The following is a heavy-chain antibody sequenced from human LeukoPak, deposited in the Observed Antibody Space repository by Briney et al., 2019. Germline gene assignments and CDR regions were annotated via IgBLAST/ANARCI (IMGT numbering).Heavy chain of an antibody. V-gene: IGHV1-69*13. Sequence: APVKVSCKASGGTFSSYAISWVRQAPGQGLEWMGGIIPIFGTAIYAQKFQGRVTITADESTSTAYMELSSLRSEDTAVYYCARDGRDGYNYRVPFDYWGQGTLVTVSS. D-gene: IGHD5-24*01. CDR3: ARDGRDGYNYRVPFDY. CDR2: IIPIFGTA. J-gene: IGHJ4*02. CDR1: GGTFSSYA.